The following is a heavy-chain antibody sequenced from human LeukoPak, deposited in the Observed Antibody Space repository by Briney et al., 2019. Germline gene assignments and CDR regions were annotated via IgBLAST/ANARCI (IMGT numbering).Heavy chain of an antibody. CDR3: ARAPRRSGDAGDY. J-gene: IGHJ4*02. Sequence: SETPSLTCTVSGGSISSGGYYWSWIRQHPGKGLEWIGYIYYSGSTYYNPSLKSRVTISVDTSKNQFSLKLSSVTAADTAVYYCARAPRRSGDAGDYWGQGTLVTVSS. V-gene: IGHV4-31*03. D-gene: IGHD2-15*01. CDR1: GGSISSGGYY. CDR2: IYYSGST.